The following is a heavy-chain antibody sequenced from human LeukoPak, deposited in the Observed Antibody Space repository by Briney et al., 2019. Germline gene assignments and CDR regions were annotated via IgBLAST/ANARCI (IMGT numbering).Heavy chain of an antibody. D-gene: IGHD3-3*01. Sequence: SVKVSCKASGGTFSSYAISWVRQAPGQGLEWMGGIIPIFGTANYAQKFQGRVTITADESTSTAYMELSSQRSEDTAVYYCARVTIFGVVIKEFDYWGQGTLVTVSS. V-gene: IGHV1-69*13. CDR2: IIPIFGTA. CDR1: GGTFSSYA. CDR3: ARVTIFGVVIKEFDY. J-gene: IGHJ4*02.